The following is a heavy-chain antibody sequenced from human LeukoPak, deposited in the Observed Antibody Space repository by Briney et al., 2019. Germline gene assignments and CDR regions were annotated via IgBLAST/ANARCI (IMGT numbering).Heavy chain of an antibody. CDR3: ANMRGYYDSSGYYEPWFDP. J-gene: IGHJ5*02. CDR2: IIPIFGTA. CDR1: GGTFSSHA. Sequence: ASVKVSCKASGGTFSSHAISWVRQAPGQGLEWMGGIIPIFGTANYAQKFQGRVTITTDESTSTAYMELSSLRSEDTAVYYCANMRGYYDSSGYYEPWFDPWGQGTLVTVSS. D-gene: IGHD3-22*01. V-gene: IGHV1-69*05.